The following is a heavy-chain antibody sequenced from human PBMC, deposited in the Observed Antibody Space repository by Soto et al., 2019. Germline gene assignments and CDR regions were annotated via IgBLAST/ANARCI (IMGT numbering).Heavy chain of an antibody. CDR1: GYSFTGYW. V-gene: IGHV5-51*01. CDR2: IYPGDSDT. D-gene: IGHD6-6*01. Sequence: GESLKISCKASGYSFTGYWIAWVRQVPRKGLEWMGIIYPGDSDTRYSPSFQGQVTISADKSISTAYLQWSSLKASDTAMYYCASLSSSLYYYGMDVWGQGTTVTVSS. CDR3: ASLSSSLYYYGMDV. J-gene: IGHJ6*02.